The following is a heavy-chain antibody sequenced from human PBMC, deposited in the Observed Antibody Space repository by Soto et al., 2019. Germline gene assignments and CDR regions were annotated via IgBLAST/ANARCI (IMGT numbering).Heavy chain of an antibody. D-gene: IGHD3-22*01. CDR3: ARGRRGSAVIGHFDF. CDR1: GFTFSSYG. J-gene: IGHJ4*02. CDR2: ISSSTFSI. Sequence: GGSLRLSCAASGFTFSSYGMTWVRQTPGEGLEWVSYISSSTFSIYYADSVKGRFTVSRDNAKNSLFLQMNSLRDEDTAEYFCARGRRGSAVIGHFDFWGQGTLVTVSS. V-gene: IGHV3-48*02.